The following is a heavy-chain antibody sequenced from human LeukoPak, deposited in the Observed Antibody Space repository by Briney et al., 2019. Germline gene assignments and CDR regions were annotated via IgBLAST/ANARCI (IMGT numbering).Heavy chain of an antibody. Sequence: SETLSLTCAVYGGSFSGYYWSWIRQPPGKGLEWIGEINHSGSTNYNPSLKSRVTISVDTSKSQFSLKLSSVTAADTAVYYCARVTMIVVVNWFGPWGQGTLVTVSS. CDR3: ARVTMIVVVNWFGP. CDR2: INHSGST. J-gene: IGHJ5*02. CDR1: GGSFSGYY. D-gene: IGHD3-22*01. V-gene: IGHV4-34*01.